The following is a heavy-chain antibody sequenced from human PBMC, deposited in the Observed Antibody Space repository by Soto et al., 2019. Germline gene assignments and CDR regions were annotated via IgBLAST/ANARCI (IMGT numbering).Heavy chain of an antibody. CDR3: ATQGDDSSGYSRPMAY. CDR2: INAGKGNT. CDR1: GYTFTSYA. D-gene: IGHD3-22*01. V-gene: IGHV1-3*01. J-gene: IGHJ4*02. Sequence: ASVKVSCKTSGYTFTSYAMHWVRQAPGQSLEWMGWINAGKGNTKYSQKFQDRVTITRDTSASTAYMELSSLRSEDTAVYYCATQGDDSSGYSRPMAYWGQGNLVTVSS.